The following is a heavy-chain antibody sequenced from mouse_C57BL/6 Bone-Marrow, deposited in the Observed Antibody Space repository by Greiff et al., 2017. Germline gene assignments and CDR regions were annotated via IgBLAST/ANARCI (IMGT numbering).Heavy chain of an antibody. CDR1: GYTFTDYY. V-gene: IGHV1-26*01. J-gene: IGHJ4*01. Sequence: EVQLQQSGPELVKPGASVKISCKASGYTFTDYYMNWVKQSHGKSLEWIGDINPNNGGTSYNQKFKGKATLTVDKSSSTAYMELRSLTSEDSAVYYCASLTTAYAMDYWGQGTSVTVSS. CDR3: ASLTTAYAMDY. CDR2: INPNNGGT. D-gene: IGHD1-2*01.